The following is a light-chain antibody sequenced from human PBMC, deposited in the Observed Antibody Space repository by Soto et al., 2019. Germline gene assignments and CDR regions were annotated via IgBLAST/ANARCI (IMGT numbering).Light chain of an antibody. V-gene: IGKV3-20*01. Sequence: EIVLTQSPGTLSLSPGERATLSCRASQSVRSSYLAWYQQKPGQAPRLLIYDASTRATGIPDRFSGSWSGTDFTLTISRLEPEDFAVYYCQQYGNSPPFTFGPGTKLHIK. CDR3: QQYGNSPPFT. CDR1: QSVRSSY. CDR2: DAS. J-gene: IGKJ2*01.